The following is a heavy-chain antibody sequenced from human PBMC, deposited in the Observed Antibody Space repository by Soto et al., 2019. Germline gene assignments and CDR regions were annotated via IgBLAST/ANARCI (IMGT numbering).Heavy chain of an antibody. CDR2: FDPEDGET. J-gene: IGHJ6*02. Sequence: ASVKVSCKVSGYTLTELSMHWVRQAPGKGLEWMGGFDPEDGETIYAQKFQGRVTMTEDTSTDTAYMELSSLRSEDTAVYYCATDSGGYSGYFNYYYYYGMDVWGQGTTVTVSS. CDR3: ATDSGGYSGYFNYYYYYGMDV. CDR1: GYTLTELS. V-gene: IGHV1-24*01. D-gene: IGHD5-12*01.